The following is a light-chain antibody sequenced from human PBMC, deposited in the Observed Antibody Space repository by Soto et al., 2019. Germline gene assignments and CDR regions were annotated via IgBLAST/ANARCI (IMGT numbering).Light chain of an antibody. CDR3: QSYDSTLSAV. CDR2: GDN. Sequence: QSVLTQPPSVSGAPGQRVAISCTGSSSNIGAEYDVHWYQQLPGTAPKRLIYGDNNRPSGVPDRFSGSKSGTSASLAITGLQPEDEADYYCQSYDSTLSAVFGTGTKVTVL. V-gene: IGLV1-40*01. CDR1: SSNIGAEYD. J-gene: IGLJ1*01.